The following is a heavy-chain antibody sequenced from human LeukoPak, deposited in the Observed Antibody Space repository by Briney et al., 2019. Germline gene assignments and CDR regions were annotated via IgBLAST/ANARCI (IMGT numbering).Heavy chain of an antibody. CDR3: AKNLLSLWLIDN. J-gene: IGHJ4*02. Sequence: GGSLRLSCEGSAFIFSGHWMNWVRQTPGKGLEWVSAISGRGDNTYYADSVKGQFTISRDNSKNTLYLQMNSLRAEDTALYYCAKNLLSLWLIDNWGQGTLVTVSS. V-gene: IGHV3-23*01. D-gene: IGHD2-21*01. CDR2: ISGRGDNT. CDR1: AFIFSGHW.